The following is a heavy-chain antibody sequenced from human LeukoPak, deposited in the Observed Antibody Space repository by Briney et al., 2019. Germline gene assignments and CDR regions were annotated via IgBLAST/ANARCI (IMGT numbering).Heavy chain of an antibody. J-gene: IGHJ3*02. Sequence: GGSLRLSCAASGFTFSRYWMSWVRQAPGKGLEWVANIKKDGSEKYYVDSVKGRFTISRDNSKNTLYLQMNSLRAEDTAVYYCAKDRASGWPNAFDIWGQGTMVTVSS. CDR2: IKKDGSEK. CDR3: AKDRASGWPNAFDI. D-gene: IGHD6-19*01. CDR1: GFTFSRYW. V-gene: IGHV3-7*03.